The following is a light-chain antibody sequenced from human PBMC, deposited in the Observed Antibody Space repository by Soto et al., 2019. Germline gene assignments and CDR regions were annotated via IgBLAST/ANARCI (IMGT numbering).Light chain of an antibody. CDR1: SSDVGSYNL. CDR3: CSYAGSRHYV. Sequence: QSVLTQPASVSGSPGQSITISCTGTSSDVGSYNLVSWYQQHPGKAPKFMIYGGTKRPSGVSNRFSGSKSGNTASLTISGLQAEDEADYYCCSYAGSRHYVFGTGTKLTVL. J-gene: IGLJ1*01. CDR2: GGT. V-gene: IGLV2-23*01.